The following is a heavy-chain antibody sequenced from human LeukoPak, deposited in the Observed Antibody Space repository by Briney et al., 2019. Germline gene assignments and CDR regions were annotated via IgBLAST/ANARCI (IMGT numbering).Heavy chain of an antibody. CDR2: IYYSGST. CDR1: GGSISSSSYY. Sequence: PSETLSLTCTVSGGSISSSSYYWGWIRQPPGKGLEWIGSIYYSGSTYYNPSLKSRVTISVDTSKNQFSLKLSSVTAADTAVYYCAVGYSYGYLPYWGQGTLVTVSS. V-gene: IGHV4-39*07. D-gene: IGHD5-18*01. J-gene: IGHJ4*02. CDR3: AVGYSYGYLPY.